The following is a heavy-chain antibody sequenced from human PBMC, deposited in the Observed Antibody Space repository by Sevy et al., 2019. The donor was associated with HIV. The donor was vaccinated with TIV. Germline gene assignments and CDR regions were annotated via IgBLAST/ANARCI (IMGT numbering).Heavy chain of an antibody. CDR3: ARDDGNYYFHY. J-gene: IGHJ4*02. CDR1: GFTFSKYW. Sequence: GGSLRLSCAASGFTFSKYWMGWVRQAPGKGLEWVANIKQDAGQKYYVDSVKGRFTIFRDNAKNSLYLQMNSLRAEDTVVYFCARDDGNYYFHYWGQGTLVTVSS. V-gene: IGHV3-7*01. D-gene: IGHD1-7*01. CDR2: IKQDAGQK.